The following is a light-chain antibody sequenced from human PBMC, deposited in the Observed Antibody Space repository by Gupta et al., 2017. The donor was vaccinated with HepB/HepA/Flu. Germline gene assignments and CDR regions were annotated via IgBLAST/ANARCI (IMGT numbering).Light chain of an antibody. CDR1: QSIGSN. J-gene: IGKJ4*01. CDR3: QQHNDWIS. V-gene: IGKV3-15*01. CDR2: HAS. Sequence: EIPMTHSPATLSVSPGERATLSCRASQSIGSNLAWYQQKPGQVPRLLIHHASTRPSGVPARFSGSGSGTEFTLTISSLQSEDSAVYYCQQHNDWISCGGGTKVEIK.